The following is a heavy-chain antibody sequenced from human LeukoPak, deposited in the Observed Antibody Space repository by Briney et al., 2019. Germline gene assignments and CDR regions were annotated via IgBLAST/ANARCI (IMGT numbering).Heavy chain of an antibody. CDR1: GYTFTGYY. CDR2: INPNSGGT. CDR3: ARYSSSWYQGNRFDP. Sequence: PGRSLRLSCAASGYTFTGYYMHWVRQAPGQGLEWMGWINPNSGGTNYAQKFQGRVTMTRDTSISTVYMELSRLRSDDTAVYYCARYSSSWYQGNRFDPWGQGTLVTVSS. J-gene: IGHJ5*02. V-gene: IGHV1-2*02. D-gene: IGHD6-13*01.